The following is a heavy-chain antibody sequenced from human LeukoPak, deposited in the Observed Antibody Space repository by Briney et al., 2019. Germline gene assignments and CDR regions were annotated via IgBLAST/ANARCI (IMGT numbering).Heavy chain of an antibody. D-gene: IGHD5-24*01. CDR1: GFTFDDYA. CDR3: AKGPVDGYNYGLDY. Sequence: GGSLRLSCAASGFTFDDYAMHWVRQAPGKGLEWVSGISWNSGSIGYADSVKGRFTISRDNAKNSLYLQMNSLRAEDTALYYCAKGPVDGYNYGLDYWGQGTLVTVSS. CDR2: ISWNSGSI. V-gene: IGHV3-9*01. J-gene: IGHJ4*02.